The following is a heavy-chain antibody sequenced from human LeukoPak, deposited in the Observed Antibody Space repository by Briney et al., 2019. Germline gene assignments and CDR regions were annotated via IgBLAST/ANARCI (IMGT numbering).Heavy chain of an antibody. D-gene: IGHD6-19*01. CDR2: IRSDGSNK. Sequence: GGSLRLSCAASGFTFSSYAMHWVRQAPGKGLEWVAFIRSDGSNKYYGDSVKGRFTISRDNSKNTLYLQMNSLRPEDTAVFYCAKARIAVAVREDLDHWGQGTLVTVSS. V-gene: IGHV3-30*02. CDR1: GFTFSSYA. J-gene: IGHJ4*02. CDR3: AKARIAVAVREDLDH.